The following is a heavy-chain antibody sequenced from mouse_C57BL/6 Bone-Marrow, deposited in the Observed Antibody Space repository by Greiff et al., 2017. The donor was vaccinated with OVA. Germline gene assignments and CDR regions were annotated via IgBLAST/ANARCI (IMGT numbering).Heavy chain of an antibody. CDR2: IDPETGGT. J-gene: IGHJ2*01. CDR3: TRDEKLY. CDR1: GYTFTDYE. V-gene: IGHV1-15*01. Sequence: LVESGAELVRPGASVTLSCKASGYTFTDYEMHWVKQTPVHGLEWIGAIDPETGGTAYNQKFKGKAILTADKSSSTAYMELRSLTSEDSAVYYCTRDEKLYWGQGTTLTVSS.